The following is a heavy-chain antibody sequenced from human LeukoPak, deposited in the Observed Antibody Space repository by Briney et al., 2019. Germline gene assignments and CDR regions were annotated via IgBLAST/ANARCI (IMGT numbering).Heavy chain of an antibody. V-gene: IGHV4-39*01. J-gene: IGHJ4*02. D-gene: IGHD3-3*01. CDR3: ARQESYYDFWSGYPYYFDY. CDR2: IYYSGST. CDR1: GGSISSSSYY. Sequence: SETLSLTCTVSGGSISSSSYYLGWIRQPPRKGLEWIGSIYYSGSTYYNPPLQSRVTISVDTSKNQFSLKLSSVTAADTAVYYCARQESYYDFWSGYPYYFDYWGQGTLVTVSS.